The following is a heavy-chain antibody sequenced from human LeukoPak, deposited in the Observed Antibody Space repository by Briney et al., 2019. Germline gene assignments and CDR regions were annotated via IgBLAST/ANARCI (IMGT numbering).Heavy chain of an antibody. Sequence: GASVKVSCKTSGYTFTSYYMHWMRQAPGQGLEWVGMINPSGGGTSSAQKFQGRVTMTRDTSTSTVYMDLSSLRSEDTAIYYCARRGGCISTSCNLDYWGQGTLVTVSS. J-gene: IGHJ4*02. CDR2: INPSGGGT. CDR1: GYTFTSYY. V-gene: IGHV1-46*03. D-gene: IGHD2-2*01. CDR3: ARRGGCISTSCNLDY.